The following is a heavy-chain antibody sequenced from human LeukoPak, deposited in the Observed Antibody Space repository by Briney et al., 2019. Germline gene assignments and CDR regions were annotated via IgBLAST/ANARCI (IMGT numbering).Heavy chain of an antibody. D-gene: IGHD3-10*01. Sequence: GASVKVSFKASGYTFTSYGISWVRQAPGQGLEWMGWISAYNGNTNYAQKLQGRVTMTTDTSTSTAYMELRSLRSDDTAVYYCARFGFGELLSVTYYFDYWGQGTLVTVSS. CDR2: ISAYNGNT. J-gene: IGHJ4*02. CDR1: GYTFTSYG. V-gene: IGHV1-18*01. CDR3: ARFGFGELLSVTYYFDY.